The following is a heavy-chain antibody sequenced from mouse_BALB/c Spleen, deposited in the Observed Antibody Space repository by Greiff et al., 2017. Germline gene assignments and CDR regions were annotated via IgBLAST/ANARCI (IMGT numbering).Heavy chain of an antibody. Sequence: EVLRVESGAELVKPGASVKLSCTDSGFNIKDTYMHWVKQRPEQGLEWIGRIDPANGNTKYDPKFQGKATITADTSSNTAYLQLSSLTSEDTAVYYCARSGGNYYAMDYWGQGTSGTVSS. CDR1: GFNIKDTY. CDR3: ARSGGNYYAMDY. V-gene: IGHV14-3*02. J-gene: IGHJ4*01. CDR2: IDPANGNT. D-gene: IGHD2-1*01.